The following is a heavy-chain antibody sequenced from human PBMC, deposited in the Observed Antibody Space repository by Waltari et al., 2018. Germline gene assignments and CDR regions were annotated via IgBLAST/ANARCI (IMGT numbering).Heavy chain of an antibody. CDR2: IYTTGST. CDR3: ARAKCYYVEAFDI. J-gene: IGHJ3*02. V-gene: IGHV4-4*07. Sequence: QVQLQESGPGLVKPSETLSLTCTVSGGSISSDYWTWIRQPAGKGLEWIGRIYTTGSTDYNPSLKRRVTMSVDMSKNQFSLKLSSVTAADTAVYYCARAKCYYVEAFDIWGQGTMVTVSS. D-gene: IGHD3-10*02. CDR1: GGSISSDY.